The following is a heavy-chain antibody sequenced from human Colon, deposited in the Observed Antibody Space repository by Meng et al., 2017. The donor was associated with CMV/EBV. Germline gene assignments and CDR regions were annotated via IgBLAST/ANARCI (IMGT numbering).Heavy chain of an antibody. J-gene: IGHJ4*02. CDR2: ISPGSSSI. Sequence: GGSLRLSCAASGFSLSGHSMNWVRQAPGKGLEWVSSISPGSSSIHYADSVKGRFSISRDNAKNSLYLQMDSLRAEDTAVYYCATYLTASTDYWGPGTLVTVSS. CDR3: ATYLTASTDY. V-gene: IGHV3-21*01. CDR1: GFSLSGHS. D-gene: IGHD2-21*01.